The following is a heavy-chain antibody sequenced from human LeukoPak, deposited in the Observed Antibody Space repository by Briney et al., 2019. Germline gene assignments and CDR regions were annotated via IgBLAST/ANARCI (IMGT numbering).Heavy chain of an antibody. CDR2: ISVYNGHI. V-gene: IGHV1-18*01. Sequence: ASVKVSCKASGYTFTNYGFSWVRQAPGQGLEWMGWISVYNGHINYAQKFQGRITMTTDTSTSTAYMELRSLRSDDTAIYYCERYRGSSSREFDPWGQGTLVTVSS. J-gene: IGHJ5*02. CDR1: GYTFTNYG. D-gene: IGHD1-26*01. CDR3: ERYRGSSSREFDP.